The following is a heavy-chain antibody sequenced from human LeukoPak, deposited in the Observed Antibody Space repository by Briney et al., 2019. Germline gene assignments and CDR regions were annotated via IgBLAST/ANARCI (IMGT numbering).Heavy chain of an antibody. J-gene: IGHJ6*03. CDR3: ASGYCSSTSCYPMYYMDV. Sequence: SVKVSCKASGGTFSSYAISWVRQAPGQGLEWMGRIIPILGIANYAQKFQGRVTITADKSTSTAYMELSSLISEDTAVYYCASGYCSSTSCYPMYYMDVWGKGTTVTVSS. D-gene: IGHD2-2*01. CDR1: GGTFSSYA. V-gene: IGHV1-69*04. CDR2: IIPILGIA.